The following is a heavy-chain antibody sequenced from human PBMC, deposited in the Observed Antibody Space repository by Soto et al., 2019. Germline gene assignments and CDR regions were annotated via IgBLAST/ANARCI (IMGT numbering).Heavy chain of an antibody. D-gene: IGHD2-2*01. CDR1: VGSMSSGDYY. CDR3: ASAGYCSSTSCYNYYYYYYGMDV. Sequence: TLSLTCTVSVGSMSSGDYYWCWIRQPPGNGLEWIGYIYYSGSTYYNPSLRSRLTISVDTSKNQFSLKLSSVTAADTAVYYCASAGYCSSTSCYNYYYYYYGMDVWGQGTTVTVSS. V-gene: IGHV4-30-4*01. J-gene: IGHJ6*02. CDR2: IYYSGST.